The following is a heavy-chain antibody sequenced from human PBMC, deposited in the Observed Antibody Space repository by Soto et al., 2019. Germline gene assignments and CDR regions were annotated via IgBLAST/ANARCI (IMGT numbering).Heavy chain of an antibody. CDR2: IWYDGSNK. J-gene: IGHJ4*02. CDR1: GFTFSSYG. D-gene: IGHD6-13*01. Sequence: QVQLVESGGGVVQPGRSLRLSCAASGFTFSSYGMHWVRQAPGKGLEWVAVIWYDGSNKYYADSVKGRFTISRDNSKNQLYLQMNSLRAEDTAVYYCERTLIAAAGTFDYWGQGTLVTVSS. V-gene: IGHV3-33*01. CDR3: ERTLIAAAGTFDY.